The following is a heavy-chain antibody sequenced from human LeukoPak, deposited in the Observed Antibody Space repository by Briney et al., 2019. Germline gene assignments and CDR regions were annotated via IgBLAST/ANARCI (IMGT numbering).Heavy chain of an antibody. V-gene: IGHV4-61*02. J-gene: IGHJ4*02. CDR2: IYTSGST. Sequence: SQTLSLTCTVSGGSISSGSYYWSWIRQPAGKGLEWIGRIYTSGSTNYNPSLKSRVTISVDTSKNQFSLKLSSVTAADTAVYYCARDLRGYSYGYDYWGQGTLVTVPA. CDR1: GGSISSGSYY. D-gene: IGHD5-18*01. CDR3: ARDLRGYSYGYDY.